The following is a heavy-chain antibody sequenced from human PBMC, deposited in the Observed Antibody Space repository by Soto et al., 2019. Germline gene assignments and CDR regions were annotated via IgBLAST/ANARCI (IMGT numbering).Heavy chain of an antibody. J-gene: IGHJ4*02. D-gene: IGHD5-18*01. CDR3: VRSKGGYSYGTPFDY. V-gene: IGHV3-9*01. CDR2: ISWNSGNI. CDR1: GFTFDDYA. Sequence: SLRLSGAASGFTFDDYAMHWVRQVLGKGLEWVSSISWNSGNIGYADSVKGRFTTSRDNAKNSLYLQMNSLRPEDTALYYCVRSKGGYSYGTPFDYWGQGTLVTVSS.